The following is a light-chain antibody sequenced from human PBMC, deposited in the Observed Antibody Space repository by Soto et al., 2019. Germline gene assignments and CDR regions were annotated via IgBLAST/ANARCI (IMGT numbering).Light chain of an antibody. CDR2: GAS. Sequence: DTVMTQSPATMSVSPGETATLSCRARQSVSSDLAWYQQKPGQPLRLLIYGASTRAAGIPARFSGSGSGTEFTLTISSLQSEDFAVYHCQQYNNWPRTFGQGTKLEIK. V-gene: IGKV3-15*01. CDR1: QSVSSD. J-gene: IGKJ2*01. CDR3: QQYNNWPRT.